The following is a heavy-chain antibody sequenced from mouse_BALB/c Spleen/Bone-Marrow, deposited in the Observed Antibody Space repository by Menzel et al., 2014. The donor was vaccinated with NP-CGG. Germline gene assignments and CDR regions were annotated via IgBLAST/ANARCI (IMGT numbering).Heavy chain of an antibody. CDR2: IYPGDGDT. V-gene: IGHV1-82*01. J-gene: IGHJ3*01. Sequence: QVQLKQSGPELVKPGASVKISCRASGYAFSSSWMNWVKQRPGQGLEWIGRIYPGDGDTNYNGKFKGTATLTADKSSSTAYMQLSSLTSVDSAVYFCARTYGSSYFVYWGQGTLVTVSA. D-gene: IGHD1-1*01. CDR1: GYAFSSSW. CDR3: ARTYGSSYFVY.